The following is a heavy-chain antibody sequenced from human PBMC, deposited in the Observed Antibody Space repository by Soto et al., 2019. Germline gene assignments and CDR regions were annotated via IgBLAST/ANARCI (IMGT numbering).Heavy chain of an antibody. D-gene: IGHD1-26*01. V-gene: IGHV3-30-3*01. CDR3: ARDTARGWDP. CDR2: ISYDGSNK. CDR1: GFTFSSYA. J-gene: IGHJ5*02. Sequence: QVQLVESGGGVVQPGRSLRLSCAASGFTFSSYAMHWVRQAPGKGLEWVAVISYDGSNKYYADSVKGRFTISRDNSKNTPYLQMNSLRAEDTAVYYCARDTARGWDPWGQGTLVTVSS.